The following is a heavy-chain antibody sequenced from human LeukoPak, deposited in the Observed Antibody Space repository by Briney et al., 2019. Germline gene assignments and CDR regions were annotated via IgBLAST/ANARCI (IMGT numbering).Heavy chain of an antibody. Sequence: SETLSLTCTVSGVSISSYYWSWLRQPPGKGREWVGYIYYSGSNNYNPSLKSRVTISVDTSKNQFSLKLSSVTAADTAVYYCARERIAAAGRGSFDYWGQGTLVTVSS. CDR2: IYYSGSN. V-gene: IGHV4-59*01. CDR3: ARERIAAAGRGSFDY. J-gene: IGHJ4*02. D-gene: IGHD6-13*01. CDR1: GVSISSYY.